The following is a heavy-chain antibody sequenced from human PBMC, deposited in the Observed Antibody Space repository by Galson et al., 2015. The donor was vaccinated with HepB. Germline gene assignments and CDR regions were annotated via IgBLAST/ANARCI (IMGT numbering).Heavy chain of an antibody. Sequence: SLRLSCAASGFTFSSYEMNWVRQAPGKGLEWGSYISSSGSTIYYADSVKGRFTISRDNAKNSLYLQMNSLRAEDTAVYYCARDPRTRNYDFWSGYYTGWCDPWGQGTLVTASS. CDR3: ARDPRTRNYDFWSGYYTGWCDP. J-gene: IGHJ5*02. CDR2: ISSSGSTI. CDR1: GFTFSSYE. V-gene: IGHV3-48*03. D-gene: IGHD3-3*01.